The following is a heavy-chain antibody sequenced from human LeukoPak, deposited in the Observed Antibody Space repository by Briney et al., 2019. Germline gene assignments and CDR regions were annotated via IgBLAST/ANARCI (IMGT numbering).Heavy chain of an antibody. CDR1: GFTFSTYG. V-gene: IGHV3-23*01. J-gene: IGHJ4*02. CDR3: AKDLYGDYVELDY. Sequence: GGSLRLSCAASGFTFSTYGMTWVRQSPGKWLEWVSSISDSGGSTYYADSVKGRFTISRDNSKNTLYLQMNSLRAEDTAVYYCAKDLYGDYVELDYWGQGTLVTVSS. CDR2: ISDSGGST. D-gene: IGHD4-17*01.